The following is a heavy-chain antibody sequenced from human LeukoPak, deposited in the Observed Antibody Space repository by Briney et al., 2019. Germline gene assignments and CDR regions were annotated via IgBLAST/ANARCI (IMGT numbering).Heavy chain of an antibody. CDR2: ISGSGGST. CDR3: ARGYSSSWLDY. J-gene: IGHJ4*02. D-gene: IGHD6-13*01. V-gene: IGHV3-23*01. CDR1: GFTFSSYA. Sequence: GGSLRLSCAASGFTFSSYAMSWVRQAPGKGLEWVSAISGSGGSTYYADSVKGRFTISRDNAKNSLYLQMNSLRAEDTAVYYCARGYSSSWLDYWGQGTLVTVSS.